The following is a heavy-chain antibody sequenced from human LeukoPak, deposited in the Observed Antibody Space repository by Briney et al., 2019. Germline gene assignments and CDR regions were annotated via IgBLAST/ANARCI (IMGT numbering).Heavy chain of an antibody. CDR1: GFTFSAYG. CDR2: ISGSDGAT. J-gene: IGHJ4*02. Sequence: GGSLRLSCVASGFTFSAYGMSWVRQAPGKGLDSVSSISGSDGATSYAHSLKGRFTISRDNSKNTLYLQMNSLRAEDTEVYYCAKDMRGVVLVPRAYYFDSWGQGTLVTVSS. CDR3: AKDMRGVVLVPRAYYFDS. V-gene: IGHV3-23*01. D-gene: IGHD2-8*02.